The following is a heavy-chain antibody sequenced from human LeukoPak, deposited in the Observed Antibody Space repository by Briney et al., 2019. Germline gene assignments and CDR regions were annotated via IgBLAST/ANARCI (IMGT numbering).Heavy chain of an antibody. D-gene: IGHD3-16*01. CDR2: ISWNSGSI. V-gene: IGHV3-9*03. J-gene: IGHJ3*02. CDR1: GFTFDDYA. Sequence: GGSLRLSCAASGFTFDDYAMHWVRQAPGKGLEWVSGISWNSGSIGYADSVKGRFTISRDNAKNSLYLQMNSLRAEDMALYYCAKVSFGAFDIWGQGTMVTVSS. CDR3: AKVSFGAFDI.